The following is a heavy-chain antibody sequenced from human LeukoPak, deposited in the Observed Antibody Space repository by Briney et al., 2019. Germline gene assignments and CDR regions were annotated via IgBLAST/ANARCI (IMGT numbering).Heavy chain of an antibody. CDR3: ARGDLLYYYDSSGYYRWYFDY. D-gene: IGHD3-22*01. Sequence: ASVKVSCKASGYTFTGYYMHWVRQAPGQGLEWMGWINPNSGGTNYAQKFQGRVTMTRDTSISTAYMELSRLRSDDTAVYYCARGDLLYYYDSSGYYRWYFDYWGQGTLVTVSS. CDR1: GYTFTGYY. V-gene: IGHV1-2*02. J-gene: IGHJ4*02. CDR2: INPNSGGT.